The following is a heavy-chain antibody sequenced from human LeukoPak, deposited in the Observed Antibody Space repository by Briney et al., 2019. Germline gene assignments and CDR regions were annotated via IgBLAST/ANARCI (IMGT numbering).Heavy chain of an antibody. CDR3: ARAGASGWYAAGWFDP. J-gene: IGHJ5*02. Sequence: GGSLRLSCAASGFPFNNYWMHWVREPPGKGRVWVSSINTDGRTTRYAASVQGRFTISRDNAKNTLYLQMNSLRDDDTAVYYCARAGASGWYAAGWFDPWGQGTLVTVSS. CDR1: GFPFNNYW. D-gene: IGHD6-19*01. V-gene: IGHV3-74*01. CDR2: INTDGRTT.